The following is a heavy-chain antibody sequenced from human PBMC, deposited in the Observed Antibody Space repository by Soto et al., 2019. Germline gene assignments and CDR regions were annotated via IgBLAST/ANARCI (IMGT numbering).Heavy chain of an antibody. V-gene: IGHV1-2*02. CDR3: AKGDSSWVSWFDP. J-gene: IGHJ5*02. CDR1: GYTFTAQY. D-gene: IGHD6-19*01. Sequence: ASVKVSCKASGYTFTAQYLHWVRKAPGEGLEWMGWINPTTGATRYAQKFQARVTMTRDTSMSTAYLEVRSLRPDDTAVYYCAKGDSSWVSWFDPWGQGTLVTVSS. CDR2: INPTTGAT.